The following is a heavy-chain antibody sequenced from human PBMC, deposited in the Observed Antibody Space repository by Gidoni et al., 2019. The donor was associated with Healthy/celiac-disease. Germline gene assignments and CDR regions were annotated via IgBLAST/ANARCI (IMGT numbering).Heavy chain of an antibody. J-gene: IGHJ4*02. D-gene: IGHD5-18*01. CDR1: GFTFSSYA. Sequence: QVQLVESGGGVVQPGRSLRLSCAASGFTFSSYAMHWVRQAPGKGLEWVAVISYDGSNKYYADSVKGRFTISRDNSKNTLYLQMNSLRAEDTAVYYCARDGHSYGVFDYWGQGTLVTVSS. CDR3: ARDGHSYGVFDY. V-gene: IGHV3-30*01. CDR2: ISYDGSNK.